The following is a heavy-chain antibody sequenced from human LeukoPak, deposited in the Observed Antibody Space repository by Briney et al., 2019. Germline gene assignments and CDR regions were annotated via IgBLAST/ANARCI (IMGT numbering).Heavy chain of an antibody. CDR3: AKDPQLYSSGWYFDY. Sequence: GGSLRLSCAASGFTFSSYGMHWVRQAPGKGLEWVAFIRYDGSNKYYADSVKGRFTISRDNSKNTLYLHVNSLRPEDTAVYYCAKDPQLYSSGWYFDYWGQGTLVTVSS. CDR1: GFTFSSYG. J-gene: IGHJ4*02. D-gene: IGHD6-19*01. CDR2: IRYDGSNK. V-gene: IGHV3-30*02.